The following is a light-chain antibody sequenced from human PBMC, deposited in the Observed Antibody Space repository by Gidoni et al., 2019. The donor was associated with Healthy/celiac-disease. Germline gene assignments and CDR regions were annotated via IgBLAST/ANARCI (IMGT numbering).Light chain of an antibody. CDR1: QSVSSY. CDR2: DAS. J-gene: IGKJ1*01. V-gene: IGKV3-11*01. Sequence: EIVLTQSPATLSLSPGERATLSCRASQSVSSYLAWYQQKPGQAPRLLIYDASNRATGIPARFRGSRSGTDFTLTISSLEPEDFAVYYCQQRSNWPPWTFGQGTKVEIK. CDR3: QQRSNWPPWT.